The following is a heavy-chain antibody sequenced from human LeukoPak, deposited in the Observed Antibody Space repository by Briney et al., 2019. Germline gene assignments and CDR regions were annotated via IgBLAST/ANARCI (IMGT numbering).Heavy chain of an antibody. Sequence: ASVKVSCKASGYTFTGYYMHGGRQAPGQGLEWMGWINPNSVGTNYAQKFQGRVTITRDTSISTAYMELSRLRSDDTAVYYCARLAYDQPHGWFDPWGQGTLVTVSS. D-gene: IGHD3-22*01. V-gene: IGHV1-2*02. CDR1: GYTFTGYY. J-gene: IGHJ5*02. CDR3: ARLAYDQPHGWFDP. CDR2: INPNSVGT.